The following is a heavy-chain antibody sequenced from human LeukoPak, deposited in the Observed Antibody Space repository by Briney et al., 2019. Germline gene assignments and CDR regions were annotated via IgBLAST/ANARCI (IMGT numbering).Heavy chain of an antibody. CDR3: ARLGAGPTYYDFWSGYSSFYFDY. CDR2: ISSSGNT. CDR1: GGSFSGYY. D-gene: IGHD3-3*01. Sequence: SETLSLTCAVYGGSFSGYYWGWIRQPPGKGLEWIGGISSSGNTYYNPSLKSRITISIDTSKNHFSLKLSSVSAADTAVYYCARLGAGPTYYDFWSGYSSFYFDYWGQGTLVTVSS. J-gene: IGHJ4*02. V-gene: IGHV4-34*01.